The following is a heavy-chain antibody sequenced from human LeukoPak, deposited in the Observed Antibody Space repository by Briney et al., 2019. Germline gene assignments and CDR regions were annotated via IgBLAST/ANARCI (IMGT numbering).Heavy chain of an antibody. D-gene: IGHD3-10*01. CDR1: GFTFGHYV. CDR2: IPSDGGTR. V-gene: IGHV3-30-3*01. J-gene: IGHJ4*02. Sequence: GGSLRLSCAASGFTFGHYVMHWVRQAPGKGLDWVAVIPSDGGTRYYADSVKGRFTISRDNSKNTLYLQMNSLRAEDTAVYYCARDWLAVVRGVIITYFDYWDQGTLVTVSS. CDR3: ARDWLAVVRGVIITYFDY.